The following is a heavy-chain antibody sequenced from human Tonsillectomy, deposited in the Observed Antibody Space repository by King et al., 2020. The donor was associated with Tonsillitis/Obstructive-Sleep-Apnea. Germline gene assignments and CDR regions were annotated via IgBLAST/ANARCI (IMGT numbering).Heavy chain of an antibody. CDR1: GGSIISGGYS. J-gene: IGHJ3*02. CDR2: IYHSGST. V-gene: IGHV4-30-2*01. Sequence: QLQESGSGLVKPSQTLSLTCAVSGGSIISGGYSWSWIRQPPGKGLEWIGYIYHSGSTYYNPSLKSRVTISVDRSKNQFSLKLSSVTAADTAVYYCARRGGDAFDIWGQGTMVTVSS. D-gene: IGHD3-10*01. CDR3: ARRGGDAFDI.